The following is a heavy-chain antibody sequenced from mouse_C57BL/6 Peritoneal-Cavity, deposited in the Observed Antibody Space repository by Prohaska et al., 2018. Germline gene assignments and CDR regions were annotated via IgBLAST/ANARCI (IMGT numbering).Heavy chain of an antibody. V-gene: IGHV1-9*01. D-gene: IGHD1-1*01. CDR2: ILPGSGST. CDR3: ARGTTVQDFDY. J-gene: IGHJ2*01. CDR1: GYTFTGYW. Sequence: KLSCKATGYTFTGYWIEWVKQRPGHGLEWIGEILPGSGSTNYNEKLKDKATFTADTSANTAYMQLSSLTTEDSAICYCARGTTVQDFDYWGQGTTLTVSS.